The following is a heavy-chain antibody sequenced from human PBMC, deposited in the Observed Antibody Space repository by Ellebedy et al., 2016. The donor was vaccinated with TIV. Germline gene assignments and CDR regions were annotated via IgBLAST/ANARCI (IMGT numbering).Heavy chain of an antibody. V-gene: IGHV3-23*01. CDR2: ISGSGGST. CDR3: AKGGLWSGFW. J-gene: IGHJ4*02. Sequence: GESLKISXAASGFTFSSYAMSWVRQAPGKGLEWVSAISGSGGSTYYADSVKGRFTISRDNSKNTLYLQMNSLRAEDTAVYYCAKGGLWSGFWWGQGTLVTVSS. D-gene: IGHD3-3*01. CDR1: GFTFSSYA.